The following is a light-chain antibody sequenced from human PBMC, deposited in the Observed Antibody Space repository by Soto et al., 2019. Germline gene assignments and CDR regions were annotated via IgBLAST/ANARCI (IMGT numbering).Light chain of an antibody. CDR2: GAS. CDR1: QSVSSSF. CDR3: EQYGSSPLT. Sequence: EIVLTQSPGTLSLSPGERATLSCRASQSVSSSFLAWYQQTPGQAPRLLIYGASRRATGIPDRFSGRGSGTDFTLTISRLEPEDFAVYYCEQYGSSPLTFGGGTKVDSK. V-gene: IGKV3-20*01. J-gene: IGKJ4*01.